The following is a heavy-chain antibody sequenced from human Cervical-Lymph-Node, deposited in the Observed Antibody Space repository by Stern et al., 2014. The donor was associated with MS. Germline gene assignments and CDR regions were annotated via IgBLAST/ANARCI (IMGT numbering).Heavy chain of an antibody. CDR2: IYPEDSDT. Sequence: EVQLVESGAEVKKTGESLQISCQGSGFSFTGYWIGWVRQMPGKGLEWMGNIYPEDSDTRHSPSYQGQVTISVDKSISTAYLQWSSLRASDTAMYFCARRNGDLAFDYWGQGTLVTVSS. CDR3: ARRNGDLAFDY. D-gene: IGHD2-21*01. V-gene: IGHV5-51*01. J-gene: IGHJ4*02. CDR1: GFSFTGYW.